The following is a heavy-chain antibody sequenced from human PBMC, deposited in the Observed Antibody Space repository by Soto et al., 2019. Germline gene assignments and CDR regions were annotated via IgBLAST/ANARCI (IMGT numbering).Heavy chain of an antibody. J-gene: IGHJ6*02. V-gene: IGHV4-31*03. CDR3: ARDRLMATAGTARHYFGLDV. D-gene: IGHD5-18*01. CDR2: IYYSGNT. Sequence: PSETLSLTYTVSGGSIRSGGYYWSWVRQNPRKGLEWIGNIYYSGNTYYNPSLKSRLTISVDTSKNQFSLNLSSVTAADTAVYYCARDRLMATAGTARHYFGLDVWGQGTTVTVSS. CDR1: GGSIRSGGYY.